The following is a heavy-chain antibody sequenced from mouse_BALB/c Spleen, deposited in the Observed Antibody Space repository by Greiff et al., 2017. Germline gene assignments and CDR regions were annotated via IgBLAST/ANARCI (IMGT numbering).Heavy chain of an antibody. CDR3: ARYGTFDY. D-gene: IGHD1-1*01. CDR2: ISSGGST. J-gene: IGHJ2*01. Sequence: EVQVVESGGGLVKPGGSLKLSCAASGFTFSSYAMSWVRQTPEKRLEWVASISSGGSTYYPDSVKGRFTISRDNARNILYLQMSSLRSEDTAMYYCARYGTFDYWGQGTTLTVSS. V-gene: IGHV5-6-5*01. CDR1: GFTFSSYA.